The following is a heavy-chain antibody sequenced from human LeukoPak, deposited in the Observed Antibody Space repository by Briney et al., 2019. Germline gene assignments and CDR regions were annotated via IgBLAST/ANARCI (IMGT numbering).Heavy chain of an antibody. D-gene: IGHD3-9*01. Sequence: SVKVSCKASGYTFTSYAISWVRQAPGQGLEWMGGIIPIFGTANYAQKFQGRVTITADKSTSTAYMELSSLRSEDTAVYYCAREGGRYFDWSYAHFDYWGQGTLVTVSS. J-gene: IGHJ4*02. CDR1: GYTFTSYA. CDR2: IIPIFGTA. CDR3: AREGGRYFDWSYAHFDY. V-gene: IGHV1-69*06.